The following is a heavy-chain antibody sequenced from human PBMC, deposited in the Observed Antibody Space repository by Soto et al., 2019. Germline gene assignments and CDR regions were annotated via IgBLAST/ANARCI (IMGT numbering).Heavy chain of an antibody. D-gene: IGHD4-17*01. CDR1: GFSFRSYA. CDR2: ISGSDGRT. V-gene: IGHV3-23*01. CDR3: AKFYDYGDRNYWYFDL. Sequence: GSLRLSCAASGFSFRSYAMSWVRHAPGKGLGWVSAISGSDGRTYYADSVKGRFTISRDNSKNTLYLQMNSLRAEDTAVYYCAKFYDYGDRNYWYFDLWGRGTLVTVSS. J-gene: IGHJ2*01.